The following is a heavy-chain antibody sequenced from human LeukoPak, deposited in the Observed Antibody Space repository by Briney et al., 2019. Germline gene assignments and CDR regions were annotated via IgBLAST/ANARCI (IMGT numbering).Heavy chain of an antibody. CDR1: GGSVSSGGYS. D-gene: IGHD6-13*01. J-gene: IGHJ4*02. CDR2: IYHSGRP. CDR3: ARGSDSSWYYFDY. V-gene: IGHV4-30-2*01. Sequence: SEILSLTCGVSGGSVSSGGYSWNWIRQPPGKGLEWIGYIYHSGRPYYNPSLESRVTISLDTSKNQLSLNLSSVTAADTAVYHCARGSDSSWYYFDYWGQGTLVTVSS.